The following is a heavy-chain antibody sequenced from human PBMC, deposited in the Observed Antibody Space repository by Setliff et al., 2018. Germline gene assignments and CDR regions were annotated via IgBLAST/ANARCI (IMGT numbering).Heavy chain of an antibody. CDR3: ARDNRARHYMDV. CDR2: ILFSGDT. V-gene: IGHV4-38-2*02. D-gene: IGHD3-10*01. J-gene: IGHJ6*03. Sequence: PSETLSLTCAVSGYSISSGFSWFWIRQSPGKGLEWIWRILFSGDTYYNPSLNSRVTISAATSKNQFSLNLSSVTAADTAVYYCARDNRARHYMDVWGKGTTVTVSS. CDR1: GYSISSGFS.